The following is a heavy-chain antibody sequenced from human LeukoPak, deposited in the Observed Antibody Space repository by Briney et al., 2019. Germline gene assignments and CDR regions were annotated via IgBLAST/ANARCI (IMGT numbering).Heavy chain of an antibody. V-gene: IGHV4-59*08. CDR1: YDSVSNYY. CDR3: ARQSIAAASRLGFDY. J-gene: IGHJ4*02. Sequence: SETLSLTCTVSYDSVSNYYWSWIRQTPEKGLEWIGYMSNSGGSDYGPSLKSRVAMSIDLSKNQFSLKMSYVTAADTAVYYCARQSIAAASRLGFDYWGQGTLVTVSS. D-gene: IGHD6-13*01. CDR2: MSNSGGS.